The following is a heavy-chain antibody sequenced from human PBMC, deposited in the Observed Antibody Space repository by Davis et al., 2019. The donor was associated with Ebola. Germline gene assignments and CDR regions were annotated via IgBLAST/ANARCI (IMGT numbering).Heavy chain of an antibody. Sequence: SETLSLTCTVSGRSISSGDNYWSWIRQHPGKGLEWTGYIYYSGSTYYNPSPKSRVTISVDTSKNQFSLKLSSVTAADTAVYCCARDRGPYNWFDPWGQGTLVTVSS. CDR2: IYYSGST. J-gene: IGHJ5*02. CDR1: GRSISSGDNY. CDR3: ARDRGPYNWFDP. V-gene: IGHV4-30-4*01.